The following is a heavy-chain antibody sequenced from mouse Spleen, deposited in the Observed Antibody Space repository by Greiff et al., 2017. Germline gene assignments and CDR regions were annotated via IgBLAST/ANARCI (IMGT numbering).Heavy chain of an antibody. CDR2: IDPSDSYT. Sequence: QVQLQQPGAELVKPGASVKLSCKASGYTFTSYWMQWVKQRPGQGLEWIGVIDPSDSYTNYNQKFKGKATLTVDTSSSTAYMQLSSLTSEDSAVYYCARRDYGSYFDYWGQGTTLTVSS. CDR1: GYTFTSYW. J-gene: IGHJ2*01. CDR3: ARRDYGSYFDY. D-gene: IGHD2-2*01. V-gene: IGHV1-50*01.